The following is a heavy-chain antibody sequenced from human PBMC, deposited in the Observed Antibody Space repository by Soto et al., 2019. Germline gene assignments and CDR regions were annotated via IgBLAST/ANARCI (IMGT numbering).Heavy chain of an antibody. J-gene: IGHJ5*02. V-gene: IGHV3-48*02. CDR3: ARGRLDIVVVVAATRGWFDP. Sequence: GGSLRLSCAASGFTFSSYSMNWVRQAPGKGLEWVSYISSSSSNIYYADSVKGRFTISRDNAKNSLYLQMNSLRDEDTAVYYCARGRLDIVVVVAATRGWFDPWGQGTLVTVSS. CDR2: ISSSSSNI. D-gene: IGHD2-15*01. CDR1: GFTFSSYS.